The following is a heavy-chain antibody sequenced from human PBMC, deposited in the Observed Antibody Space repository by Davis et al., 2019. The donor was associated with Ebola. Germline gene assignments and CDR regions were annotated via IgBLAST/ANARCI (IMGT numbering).Heavy chain of an antibody. CDR1: GASITYYY. Sequence: PSETLSLTCTVSGASITYYYWSWIRQPPGKGLEWIGYISFSGSTSYSPPLKSRVSISEDTSKNQFSLKLSSVTAADTAVYYCARTVFGVPKYYFDYWGQGTLVTVSS. J-gene: IGHJ4*02. CDR3: ARTVFGVPKYYFDY. V-gene: IGHV4-59*01. CDR2: ISFSGST. D-gene: IGHD3-3*01.